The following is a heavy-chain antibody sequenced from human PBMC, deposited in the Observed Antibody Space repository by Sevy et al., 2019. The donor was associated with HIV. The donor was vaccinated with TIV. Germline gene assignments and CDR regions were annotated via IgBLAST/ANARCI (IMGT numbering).Heavy chain of an antibody. V-gene: IGHV4-59*01. Sequence: SETLSLTCTVSGGSISSYYWTWIRQPPGKGLEWIGYRYYTGSANYNPSLKSRVTISVDTSKNQFSLKLSSVTAADTAVYYCARYYYDNSGPGSWSDPWGQGTLVTVSS. J-gene: IGHJ5*02. CDR3: ARYYYDNSGPGSWSDP. D-gene: IGHD3-22*01. CDR1: GGSISSYY. CDR2: RYYTGSA.